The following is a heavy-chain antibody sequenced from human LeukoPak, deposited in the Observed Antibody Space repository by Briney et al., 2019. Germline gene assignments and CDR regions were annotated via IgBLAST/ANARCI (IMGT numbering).Heavy chain of an antibody. CDR1: GFAFSNYA. CDR2: ISDNGNSA. V-gene: IGHV3-23*01. J-gene: IGHJ4*02. D-gene: IGHD3/OR15-3a*01. Sequence: GGSLRLSCVVSGFAFSNYAMSWVRQAPGKGLEWVSGISDNGNSAHYADSVKGRFTISRDNSQNTLYLQMNSLRAEDTAVFYCARDQYDTWSRRGNFDSWGQGTLVIVSS. CDR3: ARDQYDTWSRRGNFDS.